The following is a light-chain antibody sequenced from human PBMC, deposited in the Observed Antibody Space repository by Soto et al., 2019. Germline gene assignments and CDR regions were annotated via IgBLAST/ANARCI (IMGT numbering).Light chain of an antibody. CDR1: QRVSRSN. CDR3: HHYGSTLLP. CDR2: GAT. V-gene: IGKV3-20*01. Sequence: PGDRATLSCKSSQRVSRSNIGWYQQKPGQAPSLLIYGATKRTTGVPDRFSGSGSDTEFTLIISRLEPEDFAVYYCHHYGSTLLPFGGGTKVEIK. J-gene: IGKJ4*01.